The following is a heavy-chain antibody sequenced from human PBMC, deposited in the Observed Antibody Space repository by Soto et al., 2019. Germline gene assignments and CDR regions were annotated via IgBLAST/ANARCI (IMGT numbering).Heavy chain of an antibody. J-gene: IGHJ6*02. CDR2: ILYDGSNK. CDR3: AKSRDAYNFYFYYGMDV. Sequence: GSLRLSCAASGFTFSNYGMHWVRQTPGKGLEWVALILYDGSNKYYADSVKGRFTISRDNSKNTPYLQVSSLRAEDTAVYYCAKSRDAYNFYFYYGMDVWGQGTSVTVSS. CDR1: GFTFSNYG. D-gene: IGHD1-1*01. V-gene: IGHV3-30*18.